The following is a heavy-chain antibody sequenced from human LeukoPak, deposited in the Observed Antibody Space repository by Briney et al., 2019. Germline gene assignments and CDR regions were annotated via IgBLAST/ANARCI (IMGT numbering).Heavy chain of an antibody. CDR3: ARGVGTRWSDP. D-gene: IGHD1-14*01. CDR1: GGSISSGGYY. J-gene: IGHJ5*01. CDR2: IYYSGST. V-gene: IGHV4-31*03. Sequence: PSETLSLTCTVSGGSISSGGYYWSWIRQHPGKGLEWIGYIYYSGSTYYNPSLKSRVTISVDTSKNQFSLKLSSVTAADTAVYYGARGVGTRWSDPWGKEPWSPSPQ.